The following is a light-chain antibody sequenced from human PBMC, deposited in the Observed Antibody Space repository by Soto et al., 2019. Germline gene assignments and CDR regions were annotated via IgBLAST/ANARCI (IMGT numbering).Light chain of an antibody. CDR2: GAS. CDR3: HQYSGSPNT. CDR1: QSVSNNY. V-gene: IGKV3-20*01. J-gene: IGKJ2*01. Sequence: EIVLTQSPGTLSLSPGERATLSCRASQSVSNNYLAWYQQTPGQAPRLLIYGASSRATDVPDRFSGSGSGTDFTLTITRLEPEDLAVYYCHQYSGSPNTFGQGTKPEIQ.